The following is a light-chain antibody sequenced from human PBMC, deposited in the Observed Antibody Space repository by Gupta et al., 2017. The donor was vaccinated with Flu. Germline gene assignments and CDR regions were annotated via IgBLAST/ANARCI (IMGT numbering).Light chain of an antibody. V-gene: IGLV7-43*01. J-gene: IGLJ3*02. CDR3: LLDYGGVNGV. CDR1: TGAVTSGHD. Sequence: STGAVTSGHDPNWFQQKPGQAPRALNYSATNKHSWTAARFSGSLLGGIAALTLSGVQAEDEDDYYCLLDYGGVNGVFGGGTKLTVL. CDR2: SAT.